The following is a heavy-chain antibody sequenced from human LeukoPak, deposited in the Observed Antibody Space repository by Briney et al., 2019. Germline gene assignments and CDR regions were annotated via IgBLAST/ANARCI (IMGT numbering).Heavy chain of an antibody. J-gene: IGHJ6*03. D-gene: IGHD6-25*01. CDR3: ARDAALLPGKYYYYMDV. Sequence: GGSLRLSCAASGFTFSSYSMNWVRQAPGKGLEWVSAITRSSTYMNYADSLKGRFTISRDNAKNSMYLQMNSLTAEDTAVYFCARDAALLPGKYYYYMDVWGKGTTVIVSS. CDR2: ITRSSTYM. V-gene: IGHV3-21*01. CDR1: GFTFSSYS.